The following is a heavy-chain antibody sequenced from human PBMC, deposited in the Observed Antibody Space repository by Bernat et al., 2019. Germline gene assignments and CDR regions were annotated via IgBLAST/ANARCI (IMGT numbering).Heavy chain of an antibody. Sequence: EVQLLESGGGLVQPGGSLRLSCAASGFTFSSYAMNWVRQAPGKGLEWVSAIRDSGGSTNYADSVKGRFTISRDKSKITLYLQMINLSAEDTAVYYCAKMGLSAVPAAIDYWGRGTLVTVSS. CDR2: IRDSGGST. J-gene: IGHJ4*02. D-gene: IGHD2-2*01. CDR3: AKMGLSAVPAAIDY. V-gene: IGHV3-23*01. CDR1: GFTFSSYA.